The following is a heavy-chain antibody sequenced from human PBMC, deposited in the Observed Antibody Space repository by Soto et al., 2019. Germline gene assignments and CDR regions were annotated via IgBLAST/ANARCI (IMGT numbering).Heavy chain of an antibody. CDR1: GFTFSSYA. CDR2: ISGSGGST. V-gene: IGHV3-23*01. CDR3: ATEPGYSSGWSDAFDI. Sequence: GGSLRLSCAASGFTFSSYAMSWVRQAPGKGLEWVSAISGSGGSTYYADSVKGRFTISRDNSKNTLYLQMNSLRAEDTAVYYCATEPGYSSGWSDAFDIWGQGTMVTVSS. D-gene: IGHD6-19*01. J-gene: IGHJ3*02.